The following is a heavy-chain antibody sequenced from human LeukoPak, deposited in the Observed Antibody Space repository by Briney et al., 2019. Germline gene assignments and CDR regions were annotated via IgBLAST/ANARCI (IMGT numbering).Heavy chain of an antibody. V-gene: IGHV3-23*01. Sequence: PGGSLRLSRAASGFTFSTYGLSRVRQTPGKGLEWVSAISDSGSDTYYTDSVKGRFTISRDNSRNTLYLQMNSLRAEDTAVYYCAKRVPYSSSSVYFDSWGQGTLVTVSS. CDR1: GFTFSTYG. CDR3: AKRVPYSSSSVYFDS. CDR2: ISDSGSDT. D-gene: IGHD6-6*01. J-gene: IGHJ4*02.